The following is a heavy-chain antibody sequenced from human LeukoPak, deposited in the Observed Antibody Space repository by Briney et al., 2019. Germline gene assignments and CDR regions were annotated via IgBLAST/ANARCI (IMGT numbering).Heavy chain of an antibody. Sequence: GGSLRLSCTASGFTFGDYAMSWVRQAPGKGLEWVGFIRSKAYGGTTEYAASVKGRFTISRDDSKSIAYLQMNGLKTEDTAVYYCTMDTAMVTYYYYGMDVWGQGTTVTVSS. V-gene: IGHV3-49*04. CDR1: GFTFGDYA. CDR3: TMDTAMVTYYYYGMDV. J-gene: IGHJ6*02. D-gene: IGHD5-18*01. CDR2: IRSKAYGGTT.